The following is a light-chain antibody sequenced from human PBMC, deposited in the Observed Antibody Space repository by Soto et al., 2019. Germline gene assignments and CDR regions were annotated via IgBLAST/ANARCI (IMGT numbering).Light chain of an antibody. V-gene: IGLV2-14*01. CDR1: SSDVGGYNY. Sequence: QSALTQPASVSGSPGQSITISCTGTSSDVGGYNYVSWYQQHPGKAPKLMIYDVSNRPSGVSNRFSGSKSGNTASLTISGLQADDEADYYCSSYTSSSTVFGGGPQLTVL. CDR2: DVS. CDR3: SSYTSSSTV. J-gene: IGLJ7*01.